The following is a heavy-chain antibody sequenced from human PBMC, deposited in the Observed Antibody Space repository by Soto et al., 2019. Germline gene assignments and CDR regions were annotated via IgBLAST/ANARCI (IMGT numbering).Heavy chain of an antibody. CDR2: IESDGSTT. V-gene: IGHV3-74*01. J-gene: IGHJ6*02. CDR1: GLSFSSYW. D-gene: IGHD5-18*01. CDR3: ASRYSSYYYAMDV. Sequence: EVQLVESGGGLVQPGGSLRLSCAASGLSFSSYWMHWVRQAPGKGLEWVSRIESDGSTTTYADSVKGRFTISRDNAKNTLYLQMTSLRAEDTAVYYCASRYSSYYYAMDVWGQGTTVTVSS.